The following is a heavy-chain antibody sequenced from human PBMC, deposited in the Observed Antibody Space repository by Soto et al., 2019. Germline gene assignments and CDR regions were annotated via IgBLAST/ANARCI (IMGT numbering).Heavy chain of an antibody. CDR1: GFSLSTSGVG. CDR3: AHRAVYRGSYWDGGYFDH. Sequence: QITLKESGPTRVKPTQTLTLTCTFSGFSLSTSGVGVGWIRQPPGKALEWLALIYWDDDKRYSPSLANRLTITKDTPKNQVVHTMNYMDPADTATYCCAHRAVYRGSYWDGGYFDHWGQGTLVTISS. D-gene: IGHD1-26*01. V-gene: IGHV2-5*02. J-gene: IGHJ4*02. CDR2: IYWDDDK.